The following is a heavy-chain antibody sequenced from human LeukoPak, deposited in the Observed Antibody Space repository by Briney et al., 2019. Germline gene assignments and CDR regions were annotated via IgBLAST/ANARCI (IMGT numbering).Heavy chain of an antibody. CDR3: ARGVVPAAHLSPFDY. V-gene: IGHV1-69*13. D-gene: IGHD2-2*01. CDR1: GGTFSSYA. CDR2: VIPIFGTA. J-gene: IGHJ4*02. Sequence: SVKVSCKASGGTFSSYAISWVRQAPGQGLEWMGGVIPIFGTANYAQKFQGRVTITADESTSTAYMELSSPRSEDTAVYYCARGVVPAAHLSPFDYWGQGTLVTVSS.